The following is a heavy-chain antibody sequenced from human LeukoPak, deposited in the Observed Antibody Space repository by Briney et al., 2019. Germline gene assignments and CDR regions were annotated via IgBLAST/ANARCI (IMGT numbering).Heavy chain of an antibody. Sequence: ASVKVSCKASGYTFSGTGWYLYWLRQAPGQGLECMGWIYPYTGATHYAQKFQGRVAMTRDTSISTAYMELSRLRPDDTAVYYCARDGPAQMVDFDYWGQGTLVTVSS. CDR1: GYTFSGTGWY. CDR3: ARDGPAQMVDFDY. CDR2: IYPYTGAT. D-gene: IGHD3-10*01. J-gene: IGHJ4*02. V-gene: IGHV1-2*02.